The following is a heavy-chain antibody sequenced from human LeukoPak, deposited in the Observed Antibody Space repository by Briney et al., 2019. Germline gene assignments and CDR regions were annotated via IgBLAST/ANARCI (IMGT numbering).Heavy chain of an antibody. CDR1: GFTFSSYT. J-gene: IGHJ4*02. Sequence: GRSLRLSCVASGFTFSSYTMHWVRQAPGRGLEWVAVISYDRNNIYYADSVKGRFTISRDNSKNTLYLQMNSLRADDTAVYYCARETFSGWYDYWGQGTLVTVSS. CDR2: ISYDRNNI. V-gene: IGHV3-30-3*01. CDR3: ARETFSGWYDY. D-gene: IGHD6-19*01.